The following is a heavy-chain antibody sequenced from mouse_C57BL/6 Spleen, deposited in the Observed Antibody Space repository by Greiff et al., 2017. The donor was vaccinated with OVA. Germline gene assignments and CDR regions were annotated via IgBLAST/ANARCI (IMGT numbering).Heavy chain of an antibody. CDR1: GYAFSSYW. CDR3: ARTTTVVATDPFAY. J-gene: IGHJ3*01. Sequence: QVHVKQSGAELVKPGASVKISCKASGYAFSSYWMNWVKQRPGKGLEWIGQIYPGDGDTNYNGKFKGKATLTADKSSSTAYMQLSSLTSEDSAVYFCARTTTVVATDPFAYWGQGTLVTVSA. CDR2: IYPGDGDT. D-gene: IGHD1-1*01. V-gene: IGHV1-80*01.